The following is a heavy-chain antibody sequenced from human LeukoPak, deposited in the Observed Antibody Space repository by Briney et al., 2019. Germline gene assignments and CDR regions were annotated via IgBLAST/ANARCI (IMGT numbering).Heavy chain of an antibody. CDR3: ARVSGSWQPFYYYYYMDV. V-gene: IGHV1-69*06. D-gene: IGHD2-15*01. Sequence: GSSVKVSCKASGGTFSSYAISWVRQAPGQGLEWMGGIIPIFGTANYAQKFQGRVTITADKSTSTAYMELSSLRSEDTAVYYCARVSGSWQPFYYYYYMDVWGKGTTVTVSS. J-gene: IGHJ6*03. CDR1: GGTFSSYA. CDR2: IIPIFGTA.